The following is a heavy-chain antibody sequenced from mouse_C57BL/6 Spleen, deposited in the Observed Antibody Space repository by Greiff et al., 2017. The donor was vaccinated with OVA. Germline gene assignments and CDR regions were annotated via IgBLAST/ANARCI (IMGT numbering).Heavy chain of an antibody. CDR3: ARIYDGYFLFDY. D-gene: IGHD2-3*01. Sequence: QVQLQQSGAELVKPGASVKISCKASGYAFSSYWMNWVKQRPGKGLEWIGQIYPGDGDTNYNGKFKGKATLTADKSSSTAYMQLSSLTSEDSAVYFCARIYDGYFLFDYWGQGTLVTVSA. V-gene: IGHV1-80*01. CDR1: GYAFSSYW. J-gene: IGHJ3*01. CDR2: IYPGDGDT.